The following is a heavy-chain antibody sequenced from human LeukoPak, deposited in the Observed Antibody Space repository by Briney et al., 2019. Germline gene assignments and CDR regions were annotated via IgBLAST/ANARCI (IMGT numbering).Heavy chain of an antibody. CDR3: AKADIYGFTSSFTA. J-gene: IGHJ4*02. CDR1: GFTFSSFA. CDR2: ISASGSQT. V-gene: IGHV3-23*01. Sequence: GGSLRLSCASSGFTFSSFAMSWVRQAPGEGLEWVSGISASGSQTYYADSVKGRFTISRDNSKNTLSLQMDSLRAEDTAVYYCAKADIYGFTSSFTAWGQGTLVTVSS. D-gene: IGHD2-2*01.